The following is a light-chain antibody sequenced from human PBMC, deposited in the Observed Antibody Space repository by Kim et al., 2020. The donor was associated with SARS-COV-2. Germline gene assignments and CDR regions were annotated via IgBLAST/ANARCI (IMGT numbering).Light chain of an antibody. J-gene: IGKJ4*01. V-gene: IGKV3-20*01. CDR3: QQYGSSPR. CDR1: QSVSSNY. Sequence: LSPGERATLPCRARQSVSSNYLAWYQQTPGQTPRLLIYGASSRATGIPDRFSGSGSGTDFTLTISRLEPEDFAVYYCQQYGSSPRFGGGTKVDIK. CDR2: GAS.